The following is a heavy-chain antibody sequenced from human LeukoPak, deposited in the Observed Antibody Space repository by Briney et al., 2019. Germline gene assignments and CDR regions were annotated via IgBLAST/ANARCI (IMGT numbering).Heavy chain of an antibody. D-gene: IGHD2-2*01. CDR1: GFTVSSIY. CDR2: IYSGGAT. V-gene: IGHV3-53*01. J-gene: IGHJ4*02. Sequence: GGSLRLSCAASGFTVSSIYMNWVRQAPGKGLEWVSVIYSGGATYHADSLKGRFAISRDNSKNTLYLQMDSLRTEDTAVYYCARGDFYQAPFDYWGQGTLVTVSS. CDR3: ARGDFYQAPFDY.